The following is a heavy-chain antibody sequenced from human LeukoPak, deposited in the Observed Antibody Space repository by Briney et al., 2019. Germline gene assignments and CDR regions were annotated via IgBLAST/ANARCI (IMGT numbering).Heavy chain of an antibody. V-gene: IGHV1-2*02. D-gene: IGHD3-22*01. CDR3: AREVYDSSGYPDY. Sequence: ASVKVSCKASGYTFTGYYMHWVRQAPGQGLEWMGWINPNSGGTNYAQKFQGGVTMTRDTSISTAYMELSRLRSDDTAVYYCAREVYDSSGYPDYWGQGTLVTVSS. CDR2: INPNSGGT. J-gene: IGHJ4*02. CDR1: GYTFTGYY.